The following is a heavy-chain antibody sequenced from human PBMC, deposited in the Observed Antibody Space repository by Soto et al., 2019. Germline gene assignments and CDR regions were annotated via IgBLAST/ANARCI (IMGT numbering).Heavy chain of an antibody. J-gene: IGHJ4*02. CDR2: ISGSGGST. D-gene: IGHD6-13*01. Sequence: DVQLLESGGGLVQPGGSLRLSCAASGFTFSTYAISCVRQAPGKGLEWVSTISGSGGSTYYADSVKGRFTISRDNSRNTLYLQMSSLRAEATAVYYCARRPGGGAACTRWDYWGQGTLVTVSA. CDR3: ARRPGGGAACTRWDY. V-gene: IGHV3-23*01. CDR1: GFTFSTYA.